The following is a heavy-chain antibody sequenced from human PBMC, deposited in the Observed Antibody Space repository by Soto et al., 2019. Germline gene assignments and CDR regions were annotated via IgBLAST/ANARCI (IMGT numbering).Heavy chain of an antibody. CDR1: GFTFSSYG. CDR2: ISYDGSNK. Sequence: QVQLVESGGGVVQPGRSLRLSCAASGFTFSSYGMHWVRQAPGKGLEWVAVISYDGSNKYYADSVKGRFTISRDNSKNTLYLQMNSLRAEDTAVDYCAKEPEFHPYYYGMDVWGQGTTVTVSS. V-gene: IGHV3-30*18. J-gene: IGHJ6*02. CDR3: AKEPEFHPYYYGMDV. D-gene: IGHD2-21*01.